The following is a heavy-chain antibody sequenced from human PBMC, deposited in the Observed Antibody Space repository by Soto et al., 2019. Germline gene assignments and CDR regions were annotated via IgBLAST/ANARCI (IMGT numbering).Heavy chain of an antibody. CDR1: GFTFGSYS. CDR3: ARDLGHGNGPFDY. V-gene: IGHV3-33*08. Sequence: GGSLRLSCAASGFTFGSYSMNWVRQAPGKGLEWVAVIWYDGTKKYYADSVKGRFTISRDNSRNSLYLQVNSLRVEDTAVYYCARDLGHGNGPFDYWGQGALVTVS. J-gene: IGHJ4*02. CDR2: IWYDGTKK. D-gene: IGHD1-26*01.